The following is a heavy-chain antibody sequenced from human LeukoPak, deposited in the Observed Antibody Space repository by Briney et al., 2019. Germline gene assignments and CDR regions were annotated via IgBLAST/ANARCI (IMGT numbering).Heavy chain of an antibody. V-gene: IGHV3-30*02. CDR2: ISYDGSNE. CDR3: AKDLSPAYFHH. D-gene: IGHD2/OR15-2a*01. J-gene: IGHJ1*01. Sequence: GGSLRLSCAASEFIFRSYDMHWVRQAPGKGLEWVAFISYDGSNEYYADSVKGRFTISRDNSENTLYLQMNGLRAEDTAVYYCAKDLSPAYFHHWGQGTLVTVSS. CDR1: EFIFRSYD.